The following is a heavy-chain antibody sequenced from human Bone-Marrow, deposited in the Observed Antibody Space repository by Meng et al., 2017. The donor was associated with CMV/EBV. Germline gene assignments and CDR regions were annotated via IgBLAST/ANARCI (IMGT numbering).Heavy chain of an antibody. CDR1: GYTFTGYY. Sequence: AAAKDSCKASGYTFTGYYMHWVRQAPGQGREWMGWINPNSGGTNYAQKFQGRVTMTRDTSISTAYMELSRLRTDDTAVYYCASLGYSSGWPPGYWGQGTLVTVSS. J-gene: IGHJ4*02. V-gene: IGHV1-2*02. CDR2: INPNSGGT. D-gene: IGHD6-19*01. CDR3: ASLGYSSGWPPGY.